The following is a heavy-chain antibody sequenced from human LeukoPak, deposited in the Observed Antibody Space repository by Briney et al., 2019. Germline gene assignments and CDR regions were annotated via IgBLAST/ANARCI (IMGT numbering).Heavy chain of an antibody. CDR2: INPNSGGT. V-gene: IGHV1-2*06. J-gene: IGHJ4*02. CDR1: GYTFTGYY. Sequence: ASVKVSCKASGYTFTGYYMHWVRQAPGQGLEWMGRINPNSGGTNYAQKFQVRVTMTRDTSISTAYMELSRLRSDDTAVYYCARGYYDFWSGYQEGEFDYWGQGTLVTVSS. CDR3: ARGYYDFWSGYQEGEFDY. D-gene: IGHD3-3*01.